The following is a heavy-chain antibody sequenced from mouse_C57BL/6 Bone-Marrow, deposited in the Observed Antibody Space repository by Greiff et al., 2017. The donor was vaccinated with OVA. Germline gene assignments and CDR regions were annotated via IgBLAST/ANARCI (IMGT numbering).Heavy chain of an antibody. CDR1: GFNIKDDY. J-gene: IGHJ3*01. CDR3: TPSPMVTRGGFAY. V-gene: IGHV14-4*01. D-gene: IGHD2-2*01. Sequence: EVKLVESGAELVRPGASVKLSCTASGFNIKDDYMHWVKQRPEQGLEWIGWIDPENGDTEYASKFQGKATITADTSSNTAYLQLSSLTSEDTAVYYCTPSPMVTRGGFAYWGQGTLVTVSA. CDR2: IDPENGDT.